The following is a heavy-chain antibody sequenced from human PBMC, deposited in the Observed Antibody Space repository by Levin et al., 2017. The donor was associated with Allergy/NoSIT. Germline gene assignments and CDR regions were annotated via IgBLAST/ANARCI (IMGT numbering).Heavy chain of an antibody. D-gene: IGHD4-17*01. J-gene: IGHJ6*03. CDR2: IYHSGST. CDR1: GYSISSGYY. CDR3: AREDYGDYDDYYYYYMDV. V-gene: IGHV4-38-2*02. Sequence: PSETLSLTCAVSGYSISSGYYWGWIRQPPGKGLEWIGSIYHSGSTYYNPSLKSRVTISVDTSKNQFSLKLSSVTAADTAVYYCAREDYGDYDDYYYYYMDVWGKGTTVTVSS.